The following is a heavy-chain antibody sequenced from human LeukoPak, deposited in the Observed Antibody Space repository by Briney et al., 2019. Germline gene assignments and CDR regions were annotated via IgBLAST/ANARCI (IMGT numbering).Heavy chain of an antibody. J-gene: IGHJ5*02. CDR2: ISAYNGNT. Sequence: ASVKVSCQASAYTFTSYGIRWVRQAPGQGLEWMGWISAYNGNTNYAQKLQGRVTMTTDTSTSTAYMELRSLRSDDTAVYYCARAAQPAYYYDRSGYYLYNLFDPWGQGTLVTVS. V-gene: IGHV1-18*01. CDR3: ARAAQPAYYYDRSGYYLYNLFDP. CDR1: AYTFTSYG. D-gene: IGHD3-22*01.